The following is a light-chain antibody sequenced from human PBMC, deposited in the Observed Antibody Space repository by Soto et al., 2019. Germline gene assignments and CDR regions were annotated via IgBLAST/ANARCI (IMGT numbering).Light chain of an antibody. CDR1: STSIGRFNF. Sequence: QSALTQPASVSGSPGRSITISCTGTSTSIGRFNFVSWYQQHPGKAPKLLIYEVTKRPSGLSDRFSGSKSGNTASLTISGLQTEDEADYYCSSYETTHRRVFGTGTKVTVL. V-gene: IGLV2-14*01. CDR3: SSYETTHRRV. J-gene: IGLJ1*01. CDR2: EVT.